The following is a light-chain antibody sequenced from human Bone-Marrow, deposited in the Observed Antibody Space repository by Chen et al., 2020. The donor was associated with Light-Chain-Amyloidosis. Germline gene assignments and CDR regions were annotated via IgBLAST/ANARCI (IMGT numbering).Light chain of an antibody. CDR3: QQYCCAPRT. CDR1: QSVSNNY. J-gene: IGKJ1*01. V-gene: IGKV3-20*01. Sequence: EIVLTQSPCTLSLSPGERATLSCRASQSVSNNYFARFQQKPGQAPRLLIYDASTRATGIPDRFSGSGSGTDFTLTISRLEAEDFAVYYCQQYCCAPRTFGQGTKVEIK. CDR2: DAS.